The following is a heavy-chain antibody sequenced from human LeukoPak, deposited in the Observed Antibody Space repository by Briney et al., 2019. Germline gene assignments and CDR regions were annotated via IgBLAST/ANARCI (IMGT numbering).Heavy chain of an antibody. CDR2: INPNSGGT. J-gene: IGHJ6*03. V-gene: IGHV1-2*02. CDR3: ARGRQPAAIVYYYYMDV. CDR1: GYTFTGYY. D-gene: IGHD2-2*01. Sequence: ASVKVSCKASGYTFTGYYMHWVRQAPGQGLEWMGWINPNSGGTNYAQKFQGRVTMTRDTSISTAYMELSSLRSEDTAVYYRARGRQPAAIVYYYYMDVWGKGTTVTVSS.